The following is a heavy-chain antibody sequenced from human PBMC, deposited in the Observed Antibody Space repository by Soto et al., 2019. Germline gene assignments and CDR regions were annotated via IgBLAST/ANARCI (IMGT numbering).Heavy chain of an antibody. CDR2: INHSGST. CDR1: GGSFSGYY. J-gene: IGHJ5*02. D-gene: IGHD1-26*01. Sequence: SETLSLTCAVYGGSFSGYYWSWIRQPPGKGLEWIGEINHSGSTNYNPSLKSRVTISVDTSKNQFSLKLSSVTAADTAVYYCARRAEWELLQWFDPWGQGTLVTVSS. V-gene: IGHV4-34*01. CDR3: ARRAEWELLQWFDP.